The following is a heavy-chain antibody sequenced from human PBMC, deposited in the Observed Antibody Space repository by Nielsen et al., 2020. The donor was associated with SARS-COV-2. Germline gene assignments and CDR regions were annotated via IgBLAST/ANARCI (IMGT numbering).Heavy chain of an antibody. Sequence: SVKVSCKASGGTFSSYAISWVRQAPGQGLEWMGGIIPIFGTANYAQKFQGRVTITADESTSTAYMELSSLRSEDTAVYYCARGNKLGWELPYFYYYYGMDVWGQGTTVTVSS. D-gene: IGHD1-26*01. CDR3: ARGNKLGWELPYFYYYYGMDV. CDR1: GGTFSSYA. CDR2: IIPIFGTA. V-gene: IGHV1-69*13. J-gene: IGHJ6*02.